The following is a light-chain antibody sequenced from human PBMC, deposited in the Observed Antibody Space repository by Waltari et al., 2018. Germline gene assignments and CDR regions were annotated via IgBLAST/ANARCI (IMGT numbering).Light chain of an antibody. Sequence: DIVMTQSPDSLAVSLGERATINCKSGQSILYNFNSKNYLAWYQQKPGQPPKLLISWASIRESGVPDRCSGSGSGTDFALTISSLQAEDVAVYYCQQYYTNPITFGPGTKLEIK. CDR2: WAS. J-gene: IGKJ3*01. CDR1: QSILYNFNSKNY. V-gene: IGKV4-1*01. CDR3: QQYYTNPIT.